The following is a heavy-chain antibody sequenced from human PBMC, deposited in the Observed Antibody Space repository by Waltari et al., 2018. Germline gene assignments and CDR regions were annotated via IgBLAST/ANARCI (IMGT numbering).Heavy chain of an antibody. J-gene: IGHJ5*02. Sequence: QVQLVQSGAEVKKPGASVKVSCKASGYTFTSYGISWVRQAPGQGLEWMGWISAYNGNTNYAQKLQGRVTMTTDTSTSTAYMGLRGLGSDDTAVYYCARDRSGSYSSSWYWFDPWGQGTLVTVSS. V-gene: IGHV1-18*01. CDR2: ISAYNGNT. CDR1: GYTFTSYG. CDR3: ARDRSGSYSSSWYWFDP. D-gene: IGHD6-13*01.